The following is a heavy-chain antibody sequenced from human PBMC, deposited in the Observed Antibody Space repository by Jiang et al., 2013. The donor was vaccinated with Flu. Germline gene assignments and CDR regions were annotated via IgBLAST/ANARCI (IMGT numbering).Heavy chain of an antibody. V-gene: IGHV4-34*01. CDR1: GGSFSDYY. J-gene: IGHJ4*02. CDR2: INLSGRT. CDR3: ARDIEAGAVFDY. D-gene: IGHD6-19*01. Sequence: SLTCTVYGGSFSDYYWTWIRQTPGKGLEWIGEINLSGRTNYNPSLKGRVTISLDTSANQFSLKLASVTAADTAVYYCARDIEAGAVFDYWGQGTLVSVSS.